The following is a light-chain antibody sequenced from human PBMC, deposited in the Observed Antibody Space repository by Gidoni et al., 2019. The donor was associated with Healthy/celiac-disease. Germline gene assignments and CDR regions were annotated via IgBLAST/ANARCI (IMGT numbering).Light chain of an antibody. CDR2: AAS. J-gene: IGKJ3*01. V-gene: IGKV1-27*01. Sequence: DIQITQSPSSLSASVGDRVTITCRASQGISNYLAWYQQKPGKVPKLLIYAASTLQSGVPSRLSGSGSGTDFTLTSSSLQPEDVATYYCQKYNSAPPGFTFGPGTKVDIK. CDR1: QGISNY. CDR3: QKYNSAPPGFT.